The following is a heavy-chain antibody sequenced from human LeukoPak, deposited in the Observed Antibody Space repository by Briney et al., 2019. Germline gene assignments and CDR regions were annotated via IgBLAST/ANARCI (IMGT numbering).Heavy chain of an antibody. J-gene: IGHJ4*02. CDR2: IYPGDSDT. Sequence: GESLKISCKGSEYSFTTYWIGWVRQMPGKGLEWMGIIYPGDSDTTYSPSFQGQVTISADKSISTAYLQWSSLKASDTAMYYCARQDCSSSSCYKEFDYWGQGTLVTVSS. V-gene: IGHV5-51*01. D-gene: IGHD2-2*01. CDR1: EYSFTTYW. CDR3: ARQDCSSSSCYKEFDY.